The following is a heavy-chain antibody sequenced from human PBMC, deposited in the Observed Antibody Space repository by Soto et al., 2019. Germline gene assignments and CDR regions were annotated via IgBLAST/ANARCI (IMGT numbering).Heavy chain of an antibody. V-gene: IGHV3-30*18. Sequence: QVQLVESGGGVVQPGRSLRLSCAASGFTFSSYGMHWVRQAPGKGLEWVAVISYDGSNKYYADSVKGRFTISRDNSKNTLYLQMNSLRAEDTAVYYCAKRGRTVTTRGGYFDYWGQGTLVTVSS. D-gene: IGHD4-4*01. CDR2: ISYDGSNK. J-gene: IGHJ4*02. CDR1: GFTFSSYG. CDR3: AKRGRTVTTRGGYFDY.